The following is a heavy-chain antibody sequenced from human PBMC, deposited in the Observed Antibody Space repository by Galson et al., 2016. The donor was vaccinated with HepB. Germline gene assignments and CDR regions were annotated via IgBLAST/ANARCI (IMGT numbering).Heavy chain of an antibody. V-gene: IGHV3-23*01. CDR3: AKWGRVPGTRAGFDY. CDR2: ISGNSGVT. Sequence: SLRLSCAASGFTFSSFAMNWFCQAPGKGLEWVSTISGNSGVTYYADSVKGRFTISRDNSKNTLYLQMNSLRAEDTALYYCAKWGRVPGTRAGFDYWGQGTLVTVSS. D-gene: IGHD6-19*01. CDR1: GFTFSSFA. J-gene: IGHJ4*02.